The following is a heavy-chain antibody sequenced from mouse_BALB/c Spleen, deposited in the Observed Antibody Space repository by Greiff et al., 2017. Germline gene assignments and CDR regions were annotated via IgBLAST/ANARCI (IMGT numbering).Heavy chain of an antibody. CDR3: AREAY. V-gene: IGHV1S137*01. CDR1: GYTFTDYA. Sequence: QVQLKQSGAELVRPGVSVKISCKGSGYTFTDYAMHWVKQSHAKSLEWIGVISTYYVDASYNQKFKGKATMTVDKSSSTAYMELARLTSEDSAIYYCAREAYWGQGTLVTVSA. CDR2: ISTYYVDA. J-gene: IGHJ3*01.